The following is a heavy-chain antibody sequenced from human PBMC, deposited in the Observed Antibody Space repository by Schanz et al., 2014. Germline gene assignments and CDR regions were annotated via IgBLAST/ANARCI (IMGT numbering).Heavy chain of an antibody. J-gene: IGHJ5*02. CDR2: ISSSSSTI. D-gene: IGHD3-9*01. CDR1: GFTFSGYS. Sequence: EVQLLESGGGLVQPGGSLRLSCAASGFTFSGYSMNWVRQAPGKGLEWVAYISSSSSTIHYADSVKGRFTISSDSSKNTLYLQMSSLRADDTAVYYCAKAADWPVTRFDPWGQGTLVTVSS. CDR3: AKAADWPVTRFDP. V-gene: IGHV3-48*01.